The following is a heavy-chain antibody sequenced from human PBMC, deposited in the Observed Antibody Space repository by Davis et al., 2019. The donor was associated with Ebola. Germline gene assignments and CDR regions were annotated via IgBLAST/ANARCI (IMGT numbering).Heavy chain of an antibody. CDR1: GFTFSNAW. V-gene: IGHV3-73*01. CDR3: TSGITGTRGDY. CDR2: IRSKANSYAT. D-gene: IGHD1-20*01. Sequence: GGSLRLSCAASGFTFSNAWMNWVRQAPGKGLEWVGRIRSKANSYATAYAASVKGRFTISRDDSKNTAYLQMNSLKTEDTAVYYCTSGITGTRGDYWGQGTLVTVSS. J-gene: IGHJ4*02.